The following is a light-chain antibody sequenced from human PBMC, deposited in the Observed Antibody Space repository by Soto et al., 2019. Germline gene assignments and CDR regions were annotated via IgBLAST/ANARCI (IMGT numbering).Light chain of an antibody. J-gene: IGLJ1*01. V-gene: IGLV2-23*01. CDR2: EGG. CDR1: SSDVGSYNL. Sequence: QSALTQPASVSGSPGQSITISCTGTSSDVGSYNLVSWYQHHPGEAPKLIIYEGGKRPSGVSNRFSGSKSAYTASLTISGLQAEDEADYYCCSYAGSSTPYVFGTGTKVTGL. CDR3: CSYAGSSTPYV.